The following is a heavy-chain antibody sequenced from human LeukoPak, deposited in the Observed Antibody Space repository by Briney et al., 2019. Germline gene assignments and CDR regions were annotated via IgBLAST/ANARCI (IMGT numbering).Heavy chain of an antibody. D-gene: IGHD3-22*01. CDR1: GYTFTSYY. CDR2: INPSGGST. Sequence: GASVKVSCKASGYTFTSYYMHWVRQAPGQGLEWMGIINPSGGSTSYAQKFQGRVTMTRDTSTSTVYMELNSLRSEDTAVYYCARDRYPRDYYDSSGYLPPDPWGQGTLVTVSS. V-gene: IGHV1-46*01. CDR3: ARDRYPRDYYDSSGYLPPDP. J-gene: IGHJ5*02.